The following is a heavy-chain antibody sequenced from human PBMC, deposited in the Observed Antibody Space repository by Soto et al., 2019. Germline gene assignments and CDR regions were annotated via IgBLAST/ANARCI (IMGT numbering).Heavy chain of an antibody. J-gene: IGHJ3*02. CDR3: ASAEWEPTPDAFDI. V-gene: IGHV4-31*03. D-gene: IGHD1-26*01. CDR2: IYYSGST. Sequence: PSETLSLTCTVSGGSISSGGHYWSWIRQHPGKGLEWIGYIYYSGSTYYNPSLKSRVTISVDTSKNQFSLKLSSVTAADTAVYYCASAEWEPTPDAFDIWGQGTMVTVSS. CDR1: GGSISSGGHY.